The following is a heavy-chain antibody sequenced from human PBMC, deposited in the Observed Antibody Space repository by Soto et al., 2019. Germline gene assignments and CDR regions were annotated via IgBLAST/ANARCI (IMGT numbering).Heavy chain of an antibody. CDR1: GGSISSGNYY. CDR2: ISYRGST. V-gene: IGHV4-30-4*01. J-gene: IGHJ4*02. D-gene: IGHD2-15*01. Sequence: QVQLQESGPGLVKPSQTLSLTCTVSGGSISSGNYYWSWIRQPPGKGLEWIGFISYRGSTYYSTAPKSRDTLSVDTSKSHLSLKLCFVTAADTAVYYCATMGTPATGLYFFDYWGQGSLVTVSS. CDR3: ATMGTPATGLYFFDY.